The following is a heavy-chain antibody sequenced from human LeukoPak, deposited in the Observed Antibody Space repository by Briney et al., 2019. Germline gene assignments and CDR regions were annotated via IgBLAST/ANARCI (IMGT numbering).Heavy chain of an antibody. CDR2: FDPEDGET. CDR3: ARSSHRDGDTYY. J-gene: IGHJ4*02. Sequence: ASVKVSCKVSGYTLTELSMHWVRQAPGKGLEWMGGFDPEDGETIYAQKFQGRVTMTEDTSTDTAYMELSSLRSDDTAVYYCARSSHRDGDTYYWGQGTLVTVSS. CDR1: GYTLTELS. V-gene: IGHV1-24*01. D-gene: IGHD3-10*01.